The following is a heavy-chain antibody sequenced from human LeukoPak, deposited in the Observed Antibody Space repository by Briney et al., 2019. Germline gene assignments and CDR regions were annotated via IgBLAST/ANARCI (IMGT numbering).Heavy chain of an antibody. V-gene: IGHV3-30-3*01. Sequence: PGGSLRLSCAASGFTFSSYAMHWVRQAPGKGLEWVAVISYDGSNKYYADSVKGRFTISRDNSKNTLYLQMNSLRAEDTAVYYCARAAIAARPYYFDYWGQGTLVTVSS. CDR2: ISYDGSNK. CDR3: ARAAIAARPYYFDY. D-gene: IGHD6-6*01. J-gene: IGHJ4*02. CDR1: GFTFSSYA.